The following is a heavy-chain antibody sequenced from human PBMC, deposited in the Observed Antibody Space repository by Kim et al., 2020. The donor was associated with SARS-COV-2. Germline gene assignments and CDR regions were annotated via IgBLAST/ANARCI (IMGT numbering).Heavy chain of an antibody. CDR2: ISWNSGSI. CDR3: AKDRVAAAGKDYYYGMDV. V-gene: IGHV3-9*01. J-gene: IGHJ6*02. CDR1: GFTFDDYA. Sequence: GGSLRLSCAASGFTFDDYAMHWVRQAPGKGLEWVSGISWNSGSIGYADSVKGRFTISRDNAKNSLYLQMNSLRAEDTALYYCAKDRVAAAGKDYYYGMDVWGQGTTVTVSS. D-gene: IGHD6-13*01.